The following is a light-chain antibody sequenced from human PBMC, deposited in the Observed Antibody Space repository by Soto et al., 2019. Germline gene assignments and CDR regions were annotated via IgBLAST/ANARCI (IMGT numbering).Light chain of an antibody. CDR3: AAWDDSLNGLV. J-gene: IGLJ2*01. CDR1: SSNIGNNA. Sequence: QSVLTQPPSVPEAPRQRVTISCSGSSSNIGNNAVNWYQQLPGKAPKLLIYYDDLLPSGVSDRFSGSKSGTSASLAISGLQSEDEADYYCAAWDDSLNGLVFGGGTKVTVL. CDR2: YDD. V-gene: IGLV1-36*01.